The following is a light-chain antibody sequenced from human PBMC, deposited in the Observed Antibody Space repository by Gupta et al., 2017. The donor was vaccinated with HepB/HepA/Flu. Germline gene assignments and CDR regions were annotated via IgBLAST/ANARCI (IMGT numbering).Light chain of an antibody. J-gene: IGKJ5*01. CDR3: QQSYSFPIT. CDR1: QGIGRR. Sequence: DIQMTQSPSSVSASVGDRVTITCRASQGIGRRLTWYQQKPGKVPTVLIYTTSTLQSGVPSRFSGSGSGTDFTLTISSLQPEDFATYFCQQSYSFPITFGQGTRLEI. V-gene: IGKV1-12*01. CDR2: TTS.